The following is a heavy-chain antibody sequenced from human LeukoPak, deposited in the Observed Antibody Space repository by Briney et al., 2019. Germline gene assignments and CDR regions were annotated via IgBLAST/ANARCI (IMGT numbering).Heavy chain of an antibody. Sequence: PSETLSLTCTVSGYSISSGYYWGWIRQPPGKGLEWIGSIYHSGSTYYNPSLKSRITISVDTSKSQFSLKLTSVTAADTAVYYCAGDYRGSLDYWGQGTLVTVSS. CDR2: IYHSGST. CDR3: AGDYRGSLDY. CDR1: GYSISSGYY. D-gene: IGHD4-11*01. J-gene: IGHJ4*02. V-gene: IGHV4-38-2*02.